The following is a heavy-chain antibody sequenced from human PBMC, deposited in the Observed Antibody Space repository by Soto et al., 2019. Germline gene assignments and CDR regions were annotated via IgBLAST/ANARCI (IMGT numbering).Heavy chain of an antibody. CDR1: GFTFSSYA. V-gene: IGHV3-23*01. Sequence: GGSLSLSCAASGFTFSSYAMSWVRQAPGKGLEWVSAISGSGGSTYYADSVKGRFTISRDNSKNTLYLQMNSLRAEDTAVYYCAKDLGSGYDYGTGFDYWGQGTLVTVSS. J-gene: IGHJ4*02. CDR3: AKDLGSGYDYGTGFDY. D-gene: IGHD5-12*01. CDR2: ISGSGGST.